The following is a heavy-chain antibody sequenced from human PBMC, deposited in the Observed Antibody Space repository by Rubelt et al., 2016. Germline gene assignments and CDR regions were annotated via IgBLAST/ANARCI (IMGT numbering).Heavy chain of an antibody. CDR3: AREDFVNNWVDY. J-gene: IGHJ4*02. D-gene: IGHD1-1*01. Sequence: LSLTCTVSSGSISSSRFSWGWVRQPPGKGLERIRTIFYYENTYYNPSLKRRVTITLATSKKQFTLKLSSVTAADTAVYYCAREDFVNNWVDYWGQGTRVTVSS. CDR1: SGSISSSRFS. CDR2: IFYYENT. V-gene: IGHV4-39*06.